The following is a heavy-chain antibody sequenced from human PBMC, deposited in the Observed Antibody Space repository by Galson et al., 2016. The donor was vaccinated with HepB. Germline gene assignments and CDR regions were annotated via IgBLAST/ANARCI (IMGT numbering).Heavy chain of an antibody. CDR3: ARDCGGDCYYPSALDL. CDR2: VSAYSGDT. CDR1: GYNFAGYG. Sequence: SVKVSCKAFGYNFAGYGFSWVRQAPGQGLEWLGWVSAYSGDTKSAQTLQGRLTMTTDTSTRTAYMELRSLSSDDTAVYFCARDCGGDCYYPSALDLWGQGTVVTVSS. V-gene: IGHV1-18*01. J-gene: IGHJ3*01. D-gene: IGHD2-21*02.